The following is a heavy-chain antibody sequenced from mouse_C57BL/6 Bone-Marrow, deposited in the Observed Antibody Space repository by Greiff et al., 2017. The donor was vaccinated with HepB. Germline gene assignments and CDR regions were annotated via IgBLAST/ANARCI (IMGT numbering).Heavy chain of an antibody. CDR1: GYTFTSYG. J-gene: IGHJ4*01. CDR2: IYPRSGNT. Sequence: QVQLKESGAELARPGASVKLSCKASGYTFTSYGISWVKQRTGQGLEWIGEIYPRSGNTYYNEKFKGKATLTADKSSSTAYMELRSLTSEDSAVYFCARLPGALYAMDYWGQGTSVTVSS. V-gene: IGHV1-81*01. CDR3: ARLPGALYAMDY.